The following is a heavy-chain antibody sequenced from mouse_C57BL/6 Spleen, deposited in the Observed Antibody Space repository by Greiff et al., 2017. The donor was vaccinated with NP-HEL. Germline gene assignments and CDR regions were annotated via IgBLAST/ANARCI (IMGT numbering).Heavy chain of an antibody. CDR2: INPSNGGT. D-gene: IGHD1-1*01. Sequence: VQLQQPGTELVKPGASVKLSCKASGYTFTSYWMHWVKQRPGQGLEWIGNINPSNGGTNYNEKFKSKATLTVDKSSSTAYLQLRSLTSEASAVSYCAKSCSSALSFEDRGEGTTLSVSS. J-gene: IGHJ2*01. CDR1: GYTFTSYW. CDR3: AKSCSSALSFED. V-gene: IGHV1-53*01.